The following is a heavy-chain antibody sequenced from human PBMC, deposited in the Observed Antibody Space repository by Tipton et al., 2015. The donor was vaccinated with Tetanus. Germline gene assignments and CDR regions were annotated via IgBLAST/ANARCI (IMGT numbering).Heavy chain of an antibody. D-gene: IGHD6-25*01. Sequence: SLRLSCEASGFIISNNNMNWVRQAPGKGLEWVSVIYRDGTTHYADSVKGRFTISRDITKNTLNLQTNSLRVDDTAVYYCVSGSALDYWGQGTLISVSS. V-gene: IGHV3-53*01. CDR2: IYRDGTT. CDR1: GFIISNNN. CDR3: VSGSALDY. J-gene: IGHJ4*02.